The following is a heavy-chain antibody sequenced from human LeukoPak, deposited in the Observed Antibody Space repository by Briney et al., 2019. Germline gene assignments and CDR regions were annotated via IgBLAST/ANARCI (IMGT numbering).Heavy chain of an antibody. J-gene: IGHJ4*02. V-gene: IGHV3-11*04. CDR1: GFTFSDYY. Sequence: GGSLRLSCAASGFTFSDYYMSWIRQAPGKGLEWVSYISSRGNTIYYADSVKGRFTISRDNAKNSLYLQMNSLRAEDTAVYYCARDRPREIVPRYSGYWGQGILVTVSS. D-gene: IGHD6-13*01. CDR2: ISSRGNTI. CDR3: ARDRPREIVPRYSGY.